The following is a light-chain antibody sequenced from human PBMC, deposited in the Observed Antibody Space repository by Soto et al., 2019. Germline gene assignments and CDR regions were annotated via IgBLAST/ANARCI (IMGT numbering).Light chain of an antibody. J-gene: IGLJ2*01. CDR3: SSYAVSNNPVT. CDR2: EVS. Sequence: QSVLTQPPSAYGSPGQSVTISCTGTSSDVGGYNYVSWYQQHPGKAPKFLIFEVSRRPSGVPDRFSGSKSGNTASLTVSGLQADDEADYYCSSYAVSNNPVTFGGGTKLTVL. V-gene: IGLV2-8*01. CDR1: SSDVGGYNY.